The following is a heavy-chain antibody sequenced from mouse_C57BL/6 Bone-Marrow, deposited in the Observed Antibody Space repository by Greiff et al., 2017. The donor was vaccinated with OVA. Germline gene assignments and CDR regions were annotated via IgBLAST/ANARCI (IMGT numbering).Heavy chain of an antibody. CDR3: AKPVVATNYYAMDY. Sequence: VKLMESGPGLVAPLQSLSITCTVSGFSLTCYGVDWVRQPPGKGLEWLGVIWGGGSTNYNSALMSRLSNSKDNSKSQVFLKMNSLQTDDTAMYYCAKPVVATNYYAMDYWGQGTSVTVSS. D-gene: IGHD1-1*01. CDR1: GFSLTCYG. V-gene: IGHV2-9*01. CDR2: IWGGGST. J-gene: IGHJ4*01.